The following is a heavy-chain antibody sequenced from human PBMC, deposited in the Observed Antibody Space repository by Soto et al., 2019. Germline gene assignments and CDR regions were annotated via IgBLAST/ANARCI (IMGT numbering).Heavy chain of an antibody. CDR3: ARVGTSYARRGLDV. CDR2: IYYTGSA. Sequence: LSLTCKVSGGAIDRGGYYWCWIRQHPGKGPEWIGHIYYTGSAYYKPSLKSRVSMSIDTSQNQFSLELISVTAADTAVYYCARVGTSYARRGLDVWGQGTTVTVSS. D-gene: IGHD7-27*01. V-gene: IGHV4-31*03. J-gene: IGHJ6*02. CDR1: GGAIDRGGYY.